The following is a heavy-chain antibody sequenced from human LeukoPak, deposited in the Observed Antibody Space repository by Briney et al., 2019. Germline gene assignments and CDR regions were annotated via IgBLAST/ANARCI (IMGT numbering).Heavy chain of an antibody. CDR3: ARDQLAMVRGAKYGMDV. Sequence: PSQTLSLTCTVSGGSISSGGYYWSWIRQHPGKGLEWIGYIYYSGSTYYNPSLKSRVTISVDTSKNQFSLKLSSVTAADTAVYYCARDQLAMVRGAKYGMDVWGKGTTVTDSS. CDR2: IYYSGST. D-gene: IGHD3-10*01. CDR1: GGSISSGGYY. V-gene: IGHV4-31*03. J-gene: IGHJ6*04.